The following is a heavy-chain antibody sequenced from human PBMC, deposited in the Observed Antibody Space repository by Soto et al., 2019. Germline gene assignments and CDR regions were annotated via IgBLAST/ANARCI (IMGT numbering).Heavy chain of an antibody. D-gene: IGHD6-6*01. Sequence: PGGSLRLACAASGVTFSSYAMHWVRQAPGKGLEWVAVISYDGSNKYYADSVKGRFTISRDNSKNTLYLQMNSLRAEDTAVYYCARDPTNYASIAESYYYYGMDVWGQGTTVTVS. CDR1: GVTFSSYA. CDR2: ISYDGSNK. CDR3: ARDPTNYASIAESYYYYGMDV. V-gene: IGHV3-30-3*01. J-gene: IGHJ6*02.